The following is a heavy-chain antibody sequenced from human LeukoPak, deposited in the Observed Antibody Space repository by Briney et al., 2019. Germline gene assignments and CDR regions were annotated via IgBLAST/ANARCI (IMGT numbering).Heavy chain of an antibody. V-gene: IGHV3-23*01. Sequence: PWGSLRLSCAASGFTFSSYAMSWVRQAPGKGLEWVSAISGSGGSTYYADSVKGRFTISRDNSKNTLYLQMNSLRAGDTAVYYCARPKQNSFAFDIWGQGTMVTVSS. D-gene: IGHD2/OR15-2a*01. CDR2: ISGSGGST. CDR1: GFTFSSYA. J-gene: IGHJ3*02. CDR3: ARPKQNSFAFDI.